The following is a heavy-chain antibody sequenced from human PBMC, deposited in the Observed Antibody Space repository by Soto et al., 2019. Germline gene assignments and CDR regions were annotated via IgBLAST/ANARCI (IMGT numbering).Heavy chain of an antibody. Sequence: GSLRLTCAVSGFRIMSYCLCGVGHAPGKGLEWVASINEDGSEIYYLHSVRGRFSITRDSAGNALHLTMNYLSAEVNGVYFWDRNIGFDYVKWGQRTLVTVSS. V-gene: IGHV3-7*01. CDR1: GFRIMSYC. CDR2: INEDGSEI. D-gene: IGHD5-12*01. CDR3: DRNIGFDYVK. J-gene: IGHJ4*02.